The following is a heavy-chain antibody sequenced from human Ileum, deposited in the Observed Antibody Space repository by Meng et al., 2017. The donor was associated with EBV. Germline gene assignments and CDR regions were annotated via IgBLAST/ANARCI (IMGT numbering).Heavy chain of an antibody. CDR2: IHDSGST. D-gene: IGHD3-10*01. CDR3: ARASYGSGSPLGESWFDP. J-gene: IGHJ5*02. CDR1: GGPISIGGYY. Sequence: QVQLQESGPGLVKPSQTLSLTCTVSGGPISIGGYYWSWIRQHPGKGLEWIGYIHDSGSTYYNPSLKSRVTISADTSKNQFSLKLSSVTAADTAVYYCARASYGSGSPLGESWFDPWGPGTLCTVSS. V-gene: IGHV4-31*03.